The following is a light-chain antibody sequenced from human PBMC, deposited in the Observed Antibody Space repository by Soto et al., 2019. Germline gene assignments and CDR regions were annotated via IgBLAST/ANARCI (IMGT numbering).Light chain of an antibody. Sequence: DIQMTQSPSSLSASVGDRVAITCRACQGISNYLAWYQQKPGKVPKLLIYAASTLQSGVPSRFSGSGSGTDFTLTISRLQPEDVATYYCQKYISAPLTFGPGTKVDIK. CDR1: QGISNY. J-gene: IGKJ3*01. CDR2: AAS. V-gene: IGKV1-27*01. CDR3: QKYISAPLT.